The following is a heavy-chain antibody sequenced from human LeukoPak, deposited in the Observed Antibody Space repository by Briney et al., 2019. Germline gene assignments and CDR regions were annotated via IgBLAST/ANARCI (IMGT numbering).Heavy chain of an antibody. Sequence: GGSLRLSCVASGFPVNINYMNWVRQAPGKGLEWVSVIYGGGGTYYADSVKGRCTISRDNSKNTLYLQMNSLRAEDTAVYYCARGGRDGYNYFDYWGQGTLVTVFS. CDR1: GFPVNINY. CDR3: ARGGRDGYNYFDY. D-gene: IGHD5-24*01. CDR2: IYGGGGT. J-gene: IGHJ4*02. V-gene: IGHV3-53*01.